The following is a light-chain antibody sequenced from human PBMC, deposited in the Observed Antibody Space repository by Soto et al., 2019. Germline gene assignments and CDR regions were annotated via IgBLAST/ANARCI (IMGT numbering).Light chain of an antibody. CDR3: QHYDTFSWT. J-gene: IGKJ1*01. V-gene: IGKV1-5*01. Sequence: DIQMTQFPSTLSASVGDRVTITCRASQDIDISLAWFQQRPGEAPKLLIFAASGLESGVPSTFSCSGSGTEFTLTISSVQPDDFATYFCQHYDTFSWTFGQGTKVEMK. CDR1: QDIDIS. CDR2: AAS.